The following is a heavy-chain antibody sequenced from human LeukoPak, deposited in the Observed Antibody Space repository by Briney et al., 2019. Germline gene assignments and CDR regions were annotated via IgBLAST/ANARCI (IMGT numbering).Heavy chain of an antibody. CDR1: GFTFSDAW. J-gene: IGHJ4*02. CDR3: TWRGASFDY. V-gene: IGHV3-15*01. Sequence: GGSLRLSCAGSGFTFSDAWVTWVRKAPGKGLEWIGRILSKTSGEATEYAAPVKARFTISRDDSKNMVYLQMNSLKTEDTAVYYCTWRGASFDYWGRGTLVTVSS. CDR2: ILSKTSGEAT. D-gene: IGHD3-10*01.